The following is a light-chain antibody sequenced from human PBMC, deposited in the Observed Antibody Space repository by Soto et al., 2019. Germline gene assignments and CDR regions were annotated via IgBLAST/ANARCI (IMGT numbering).Light chain of an antibody. Sequence: DIVLTQSPGTLSLSPGERATLSCRASQSISSNYLAWYQQKPGQAPRLLICDASSRATGIPDRFSGSGSGADFTLTINRLEPEDYAVYHCQQYHSAPRTFGQGTKVEI. CDR3: QQYHSAPRT. CDR1: QSISSNY. CDR2: DAS. V-gene: IGKV3-20*01. J-gene: IGKJ1*01.